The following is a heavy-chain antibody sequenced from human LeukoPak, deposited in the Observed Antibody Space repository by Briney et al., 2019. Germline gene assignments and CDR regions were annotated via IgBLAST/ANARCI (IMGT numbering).Heavy chain of an antibody. CDR1: GFTFSSYS. Sequence: PGGSLRLSCAASGFTFSSYSMNWVRQAPGKGLEWVSSISSSSSYIYYADSVKGRFTISRDNAKNSLYLQMNSLRAEDTAVYYCAGVVDYYDSSGYYQNDYWGQGTLVTVSS. D-gene: IGHD3-22*01. CDR2: ISSSSSYI. CDR3: AGVVDYYDSSGYYQNDY. V-gene: IGHV3-21*01. J-gene: IGHJ4*02.